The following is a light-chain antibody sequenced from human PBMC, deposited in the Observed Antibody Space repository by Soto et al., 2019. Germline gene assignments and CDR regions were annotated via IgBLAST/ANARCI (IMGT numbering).Light chain of an antibody. J-gene: IGKJ4*01. Sequence: IVMTQSPATVSVSPGESTSLSCRASRTIGTNLGWYQQKPGQAPRLLISKTSNRATGVPARFSGSGSGTEFTLPITSLQHDDIAVYYCRQYSDWPITFGGGTKVDIK. CDR3: RQYSDWPIT. CDR2: KTS. V-gene: IGKV3-15*01. CDR1: RTIGTN.